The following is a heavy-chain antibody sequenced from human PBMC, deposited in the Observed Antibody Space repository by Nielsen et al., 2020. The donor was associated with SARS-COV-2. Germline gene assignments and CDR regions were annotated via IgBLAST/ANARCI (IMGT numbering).Heavy chain of an antibody. D-gene: IGHD5-24*01. J-gene: IGHJ5*02. V-gene: IGHV3-23*01. CDR2: ISGSGGST. CDR3: ARGRWLQPAPWFDP. CDR1: GFTFSSYA. Sequence: GGSLRLSCAASGFTFSSYAMSWVRQAPGKGLEWVSAISGSGGSTYYADSVKGRFTISRDNAKNTLHLQMNSLRAEDTAVYYCARGRWLQPAPWFDPWGQGTLVTVSS.